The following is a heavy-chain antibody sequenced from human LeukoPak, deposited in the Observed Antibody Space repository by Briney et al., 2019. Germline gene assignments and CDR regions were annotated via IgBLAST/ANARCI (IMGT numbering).Heavy chain of an antibody. Sequence: GASVKVSCKASVGTFSSYAVSWVRGAPGHGLEWMGGFIPIFGTANSAQKFQGRVTITADKSTSTAYMELSSLRSEDTAVYYCARVRAARVYYYYYMDVWGKGTTVTASS. J-gene: IGHJ6*03. D-gene: IGHD6-6*01. CDR2: FIPIFGTA. CDR3: ARVRAARVYYYYYMDV. V-gene: IGHV1-69*06. CDR1: VGTFSSYA.